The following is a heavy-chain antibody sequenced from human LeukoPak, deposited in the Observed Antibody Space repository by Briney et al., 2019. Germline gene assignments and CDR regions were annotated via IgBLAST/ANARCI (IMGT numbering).Heavy chain of an antibody. CDR3: ARVRTGAFDI. Sequence: GALRLSCAASGFTFSSYAMHWVRQAPGKGLEWVAVISYDGSNKYYADSVKGRFTISRDNSKNTLYLQMNSLRAEDTAVYYWARVRTGAFDIWGQGTMVTVSS. D-gene: IGHD1-14*01. CDR1: GFTFSSYA. J-gene: IGHJ3*02. V-gene: IGHV3-30-3*01. CDR2: ISYDGSNK.